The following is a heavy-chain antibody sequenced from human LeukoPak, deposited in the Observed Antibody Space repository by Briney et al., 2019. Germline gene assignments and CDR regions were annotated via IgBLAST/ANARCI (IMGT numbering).Heavy chain of an antibody. D-gene: IGHD3-10*01. J-gene: IGHJ4*02. CDR2: ISYDGSNK. V-gene: IGHV3-30*04. Sequence: SLRLSCAASGFTFSSYAMHWVRQAPGKGLEWVAVISYDGSNKYYADSVKGRFTISRDNSKNTLYLQMNSLRAEDTAVYYCASTMVRGVISYFDYWGQGTLVTVSS. CDR3: ASTMVRGVISYFDY. CDR1: GFTFSSYA.